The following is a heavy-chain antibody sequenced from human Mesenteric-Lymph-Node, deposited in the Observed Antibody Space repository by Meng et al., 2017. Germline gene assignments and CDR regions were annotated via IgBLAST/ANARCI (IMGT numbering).Heavy chain of an antibody. CDR3: ASFDHIPRRNYFDY. J-gene: IGHJ4*02. V-gene: IGHV4-39*01. Sequence: QREEQGQGLVQPPQTFSLTCTVSGGPICSTSSFRGWIRQPPGKGLEWLATIYYSGSTYSNPSLKSRLTISVDTSKNQFSLNLNSMTAADTAVYYCASFDHIPRRNYFDYWGQGTLVTVST. D-gene: IGHD2-21*01. CDR2: IYYSGST. CDR1: GGPICSTSSF.